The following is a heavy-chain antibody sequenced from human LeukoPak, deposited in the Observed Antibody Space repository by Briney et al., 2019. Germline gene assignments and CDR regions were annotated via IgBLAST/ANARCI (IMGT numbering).Heavy chain of an antibody. D-gene: IGHD5-18*01. CDR2: ISAYNGNT. CDR3: ARDSRVVDTAMVSRFYGMDV. CDR1: GYTFTSYG. J-gene: IGHJ6*02. Sequence: ASVKVSCKASGYTFTSYGISWVRQAPGQGLEWMGWISAYNGNTNYAQKLQGRVTMTTDTSTSTAYMELRSLRSDDTAVYYCARDSRVVDTAMVSRFYGMDVWGQGTTVTVSS. V-gene: IGHV1-18*01.